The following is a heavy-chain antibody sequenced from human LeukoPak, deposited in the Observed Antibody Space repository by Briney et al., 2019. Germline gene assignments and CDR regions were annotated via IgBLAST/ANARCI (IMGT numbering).Heavy chain of an antibody. CDR3: AKTHSPYCGGDCPFDY. J-gene: IGHJ4*02. CDR1: GGTFSSYT. V-gene: IGHV1-69*02. CDR2: IIPILGIA. D-gene: IGHD2-21*02. Sequence: SVTVSCKASGGTFSSYTISWVRQAPGQGLEWMGRIIPILGIANYAQKFQGRVTITADKSTSTAYMELSSLRSEDTAVYYCAKTHSPYCGGDCPFDYWGQGTLVTVSS.